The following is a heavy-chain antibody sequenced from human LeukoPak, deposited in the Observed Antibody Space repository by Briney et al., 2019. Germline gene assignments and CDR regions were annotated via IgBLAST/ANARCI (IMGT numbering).Heavy chain of an antibody. J-gene: IGHJ4*02. Sequence: SQTLSLTCAISGDSVSSNSAAWNWIRQSPSRGLEWLGRTYYRSEWYNDYAVSVKSRITINPDTSKNQFSLQLNSVTPEDTAVYYCAREDYYYDSSGYPYYFDYWGQGTLVTVSS. CDR3: AREDYYYDSSGYPYYFDY. V-gene: IGHV6-1*01. CDR2: TYYRSEWYN. D-gene: IGHD3-22*01. CDR1: GDSVSSNSAA.